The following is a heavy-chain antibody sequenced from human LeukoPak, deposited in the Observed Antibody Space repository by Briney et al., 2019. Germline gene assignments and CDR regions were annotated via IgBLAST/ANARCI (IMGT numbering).Heavy chain of an antibody. CDR1: GFTFSSYS. D-gene: IGHD2-15*01. CDR2: ISSSSSYI. V-gene: IGHV3-21*01. CDR3: AREHCSGGSCQRFFDY. J-gene: IGHJ4*02. Sequence: GSLRLSCAASGFTFSSYSMNWVRQAPGKGLEWVSSISSSSSYIYYADSVKGRFTISRDNAKNSLYLQMNSLRAEDTAVYYCAREHCSGGSCQRFFDYWGQGTLVTVSS.